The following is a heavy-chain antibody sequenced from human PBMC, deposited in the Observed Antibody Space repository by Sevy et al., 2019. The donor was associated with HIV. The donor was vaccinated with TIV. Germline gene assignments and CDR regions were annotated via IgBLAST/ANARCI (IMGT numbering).Heavy chain of an antibody. Sequence: GGSLRLSCAASGFTFSDYYMSWIRQAPGKGLEWVSYISSSGSTIYYADSVKGRFTISRDNAKNSLYLQMNSLRAEDTAVYYCARDNRVGVVPAAKRYYYYYYYMDVWGKGTTVTVSS. CDR3: ARDNRVGVVPAAKRYYYYYYYMDV. CDR2: ISSSGSTI. J-gene: IGHJ6*03. D-gene: IGHD2-2*01. V-gene: IGHV3-11*01. CDR1: GFTFSDYY.